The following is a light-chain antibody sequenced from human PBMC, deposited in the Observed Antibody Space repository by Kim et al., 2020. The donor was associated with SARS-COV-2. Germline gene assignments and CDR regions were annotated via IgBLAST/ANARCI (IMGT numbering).Light chain of an antibody. J-gene: IGLJ2*01. Sequence: CTLSRGYSNYKVDWYQQRPGKGPRFVMRVGTGGIVGSKGDGIPDRFSVLGSGLNRYLTIKNIQEEDESDYHCGADHGSGSNFVVVFGGGTQLTVL. V-gene: IGLV9-49*01. CDR1: RGYSNYK. CDR2: VGTGGIVG. CDR3: GADHGSGSNFVVV.